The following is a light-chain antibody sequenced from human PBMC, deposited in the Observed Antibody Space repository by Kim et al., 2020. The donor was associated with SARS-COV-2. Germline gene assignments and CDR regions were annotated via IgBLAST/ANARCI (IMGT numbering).Light chain of an antibody. V-gene: IGKV1-17*01. CDR1: QGISSH. CDR3: LQHNSYPLT. CDR2: AAS. J-gene: IGKJ4*01. Sequence: SAFMRDRVTITCRASQGISSHLDWYQQRPGKAPKRLIYAASSLQSGVPSRFSGSGSGTEFTLTISSLQPEDFATYYCLQHNSYPLTCGGGTKLDI.